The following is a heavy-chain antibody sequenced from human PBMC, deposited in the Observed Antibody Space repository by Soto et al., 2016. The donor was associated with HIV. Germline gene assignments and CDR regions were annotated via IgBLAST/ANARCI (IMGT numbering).Heavy chain of an antibody. J-gene: IGHJ6*02. V-gene: IGHV3-53*02. Sequence: EVQLVETGGGLIQPGESLRLSCAASGFTVSSNQMNWVRQAPGKGLEWVSVIYSGGNTYYADSVKGRFTISRDNSKNTLYLQMNSLRAEDTAVYYCARDKRMEGVTPFTYSYYGMDVWGQGTTVTVSS. CDR1: GFTVSSNQ. CDR3: ARDKRMEGVTPFTYSYYGMDV. D-gene: IGHD3-10*01. CDR2: IYSGGNT.